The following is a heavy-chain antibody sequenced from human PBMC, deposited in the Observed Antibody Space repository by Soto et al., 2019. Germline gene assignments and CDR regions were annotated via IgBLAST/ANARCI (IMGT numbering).Heavy chain of an antibody. CDR1: GFTFDDYA. D-gene: IGHD2-21*02. CDR2: ISWNSGSI. V-gene: IGHV3-9*01. Sequence: GGSLRLSCAASGFTFDDYAMHWVRQAPGKGLEWVSGISWNSGSIGYADSVKGRFTISRDNAKNSLYLQMNSLRAEDSAWYYCAKAWVLRGRGLLNWFDVWGQGTLVTVSS. J-gene: IGHJ5*02. CDR3: AKAWVLRGRGLLNWFDV.